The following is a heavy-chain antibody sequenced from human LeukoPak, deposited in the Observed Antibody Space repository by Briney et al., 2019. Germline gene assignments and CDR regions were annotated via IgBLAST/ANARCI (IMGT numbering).Heavy chain of an antibody. CDR1: GYTFTSYD. V-gene: IGHV1-8*03. CDR2: KNPNTGNT. J-gene: IGHJ4*02. Sequence: ASVKVSCKASGYTFTSYDINWVRQATGQGLEWMRWKNPNTGNTGYAQKFQGRVTITTDTSINTAYMELSSLRSDDTAVYYCAREGLDSWGQGTLVTVSS. CDR3: AREGLDS.